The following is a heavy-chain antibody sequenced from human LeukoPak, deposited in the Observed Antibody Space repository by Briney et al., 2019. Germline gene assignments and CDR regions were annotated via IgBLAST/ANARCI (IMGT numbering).Heavy chain of an antibody. Sequence: SETLSLTCAVSGYSISGGYYWGWIRQPPGKGLEWIGSIYHSGSTYYNPSLKSRVTISADTSKNQFSLKLSSVTAADTAVYYCAREKFNYDLLHYFDYWGQGTLVTVSS. V-gene: IGHV4-38-2*02. J-gene: IGHJ4*02. D-gene: IGHD3-16*01. CDR1: GYSISGGYY. CDR3: AREKFNYDLLHYFDY. CDR2: IYHSGST.